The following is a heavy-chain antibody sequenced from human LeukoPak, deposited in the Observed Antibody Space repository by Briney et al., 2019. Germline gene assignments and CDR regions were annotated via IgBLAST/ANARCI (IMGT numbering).Heavy chain of an antibody. CDR3: ARVGPPYYHYYMDV. J-gene: IGHJ6*03. V-gene: IGHV3-7*01. Sequence: GGSLRLSCAASGFTFSSYWMTWVRQAPGKGLERVANIKQDGSEKYSVDSLKGRFTISRDNAKKLLYLQMNSLRVEDTAVYYCARVGPPYYHYYMDVWGKGTTVTVSS. CDR1: GFTFSSYW. CDR2: IKQDGSEK.